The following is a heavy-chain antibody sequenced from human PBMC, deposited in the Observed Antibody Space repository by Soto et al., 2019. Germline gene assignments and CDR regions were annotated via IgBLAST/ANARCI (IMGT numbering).Heavy chain of an antibody. Sequence: EVQLVESGGGLVQPGGSLRLSCAAPGFTFSSYAMHWVRQAPGKGLEYVSAISSNGGSTYYANSVKGRFTISGDNSKNTLYLQMGSLRAEDMAVYYCARGRPQYSSGPRGFDPWGQGTLVTVSS. CDR1: GFTFSSYA. D-gene: IGHD6-19*01. V-gene: IGHV3-64*01. CDR2: ISSNGGST. CDR3: ARGRPQYSSGPRGFDP. J-gene: IGHJ5*02.